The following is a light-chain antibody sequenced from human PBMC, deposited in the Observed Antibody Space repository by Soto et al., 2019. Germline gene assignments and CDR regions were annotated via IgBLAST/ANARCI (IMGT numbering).Light chain of an antibody. CDR3: QKRSNWPPH. Sequence: EIVLTQSPATLSLSPGERATLSCRASQSVSSYLAWYQQKPGQAPRLLIYDASNRATGIPARFSGSGSGTDFTLTISSLEPEDFAVYYCQKRSNWPPHFVGGTKVEIK. CDR2: DAS. J-gene: IGKJ4*01. V-gene: IGKV3-11*01. CDR1: QSVSSY.